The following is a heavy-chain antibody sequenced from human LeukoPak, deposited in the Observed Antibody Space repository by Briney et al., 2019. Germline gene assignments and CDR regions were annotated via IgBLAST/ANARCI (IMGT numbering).Heavy chain of an antibody. J-gene: IGHJ6*02. CDR3: ARDRLSSSWYENQNSDGMDV. CDR1: GGSISSSSYY. Sequence: SETLSLTCTVSGGSISSSSYYWGWIRQPPGKGLEWIGSIYYSGSTYYNPSLKSRVTISVDTSKNQFSLKLSSVTAADTAVYYCARDRLSSSWYENQNSDGMDVWGQGTTVTVSS. V-gene: IGHV4-39*07. CDR2: IYYSGST. D-gene: IGHD6-13*01.